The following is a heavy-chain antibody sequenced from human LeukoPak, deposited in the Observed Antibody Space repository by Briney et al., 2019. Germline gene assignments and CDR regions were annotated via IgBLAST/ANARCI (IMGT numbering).Heavy chain of an antibody. J-gene: IGHJ5*02. V-gene: IGHV3-9*01. CDR1: GFTFDDYA. Sequence: PGRSLRLSCAASGFTFDDYAMHWVRQAPGKGLEWVSGISWSSGSIGYADSVKGRFTISRDNAKDSLYLQMNSLRAEDTALYYCAKAPSGGIAAPGFRRNWFDPWGQGTLVTVSS. CDR3: AKAPSGGIAAPGFRRNWFDP. D-gene: IGHD6-13*01. CDR2: ISWSSGSI.